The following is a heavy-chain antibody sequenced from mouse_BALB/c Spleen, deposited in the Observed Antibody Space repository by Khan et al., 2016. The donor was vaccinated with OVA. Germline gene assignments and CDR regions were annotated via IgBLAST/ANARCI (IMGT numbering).Heavy chain of an antibody. CDR3: ARGGSSGPAWFAY. CDR2: IRYDGDS. D-gene: IGHD3-1*01. J-gene: IGHJ3*01. CDR1: GYSITSGYF. Sequence: EVQLQESGPGLVKPSQSLSLTCSVTGYSITSGYFSNWIRQFPGNNLEWMGYIRYDGDSNYHPSLKSRFSITRDTSKNPLFLKLNSVTPEDTATYYCARGGSSGPAWFAYWGQGTLVTVST. V-gene: IGHV3-6*02.